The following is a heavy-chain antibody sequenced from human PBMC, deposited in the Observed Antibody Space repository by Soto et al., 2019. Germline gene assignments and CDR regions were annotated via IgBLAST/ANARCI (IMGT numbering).Heavy chain of an antibody. CDR2: IYPGDSDT. J-gene: IGHJ6*03. Sequence: GESLKISCKGSGYSFTSYWIGWVRQMPGKGLEWMGIIYPGDSDTRYSPSFQGQVTISADKSISTAYLQWSSLKASDTAMYYCARSINPSYYYMDVWGKGTTVTVSS. CDR1: GYSFTSYW. V-gene: IGHV5-51*01. CDR3: ARSINPSYYYMDV. D-gene: IGHD1-20*01.